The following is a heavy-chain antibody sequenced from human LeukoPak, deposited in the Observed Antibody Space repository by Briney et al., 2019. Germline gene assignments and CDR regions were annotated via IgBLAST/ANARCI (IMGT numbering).Heavy chain of an antibody. D-gene: IGHD4-17*01. CDR3: ARDGTVTTVNAFDI. V-gene: IGHV3-64*01. CDR1: GFTFSSYA. CDR2: ISSNGGST. Sequence: GGSLRLSCAASGFTFSSYAMHWVRQAPGKGLEYVSAISSNGGSTYYANSVKGRFTISRDNSKDTLYLQMGSLRAEDMAVYYCARDGTVTTVNAFDIWGQGTMVTVSS. J-gene: IGHJ3*02.